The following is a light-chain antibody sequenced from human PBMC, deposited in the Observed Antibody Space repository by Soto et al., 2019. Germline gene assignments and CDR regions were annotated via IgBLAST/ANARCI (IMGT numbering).Light chain of an antibody. CDR3: SLYAGIKGV. J-gene: IGLJ2*01. V-gene: IGLV2-8*01. CDR2: EVT. CDR1: SSDIGVYTY. Sequence: QSALTQPPSASGSPGQSVSISCTGISSDIGVYTYVYWYQHHPGKAPKLILYEVTKRPSGVPDRFSGSKSGNTAFLTVSGLQAEDDAHYCCSLYAGIKGVFGGGTKLTVL.